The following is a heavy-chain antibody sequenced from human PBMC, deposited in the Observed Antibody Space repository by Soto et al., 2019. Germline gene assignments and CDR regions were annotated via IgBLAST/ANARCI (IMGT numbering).Heavy chain of an antibody. CDR1: GGSISSGDYY. CDR3: ASRHSSPYFDY. Sequence: SVTLSLTCTVSGGSISSGDYYWSWIRQPPGKGLEWIGSIYYSGSTYYNPSLKSRVTISVDTSKNQFSLKLNSVTAADTAVYYCASRHSSPYFDYWGQGTLVTVSS. J-gene: IGHJ4*02. CDR2: IYYSGST. D-gene: IGHD6-13*01. V-gene: IGHV4-30-4*01.